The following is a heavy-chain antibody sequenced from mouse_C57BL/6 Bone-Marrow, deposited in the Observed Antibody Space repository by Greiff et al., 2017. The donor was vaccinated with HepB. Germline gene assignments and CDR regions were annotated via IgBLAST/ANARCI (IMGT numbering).Heavy chain of an antibody. D-gene: IGHD1-1*01. CDR2: INPYNGDT. V-gene: IGHV1-20*01. J-gene: IGHJ3*01. CDR1: GYSFTGYF. Sequence: EVQLQESGPELVQPGDSVKISCKASGYSFTGYFMNWVMQSHGKSLEWIGRINPYNGDTFYNQKFKGKATLTVDKSSSTAHMELRSLTSEDSAVYYCARTGYGRTWFAYWGQGTLVTVSA. CDR3: ARTGYGRTWFAY.